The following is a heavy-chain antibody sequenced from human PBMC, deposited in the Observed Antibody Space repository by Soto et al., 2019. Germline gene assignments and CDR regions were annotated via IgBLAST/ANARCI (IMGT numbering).Heavy chain of an antibody. Sequence: QVQLQQWGAGLLKPSETLSLTCAVYGGSFSGYYWSWIRQPPGKGLEWIGEINHSGSTNYNPSLKGRATISVDTSKNQFSLKLSSLLAADTAVYYCARGPLRYCSGGSCFPSFDYWGQGTLVTVSS. CDR1: GGSFSGYY. CDR2: INHSGST. D-gene: IGHD2-15*01. CDR3: ARGPLRYCSGGSCFPSFDY. V-gene: IGHV4-34*01. J-gene: IGHJ4*02.